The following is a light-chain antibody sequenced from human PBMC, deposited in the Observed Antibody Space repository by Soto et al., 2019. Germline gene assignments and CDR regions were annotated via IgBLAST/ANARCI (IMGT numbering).Light chain of an antibody. J-gene: IGKJ4*01. CDR1: QGVSSF. CDR2: SVS. CDR3: QHYNNLPLT. Sequence: VIWMTQSPSLLSASTGDRVTITCRMSQGVSSFLAWYQQKPGKAPELLIYSVSTLHSAVPSRFSANVSGTDFTLSISRLQSEDVATYYCQHYNNLPLTFGGGTKVDIK. V-gene: IGKV1D-8*01.